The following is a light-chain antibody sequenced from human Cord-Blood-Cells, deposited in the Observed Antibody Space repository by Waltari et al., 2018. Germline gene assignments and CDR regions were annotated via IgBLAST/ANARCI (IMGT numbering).Light chain of an antibody. CDR1: QSISSY. CDR2: AAS. Sequence: DIQMTQSPSSLSASVGVRVTITCRASQSISSYLNWYQQKPGKAPKLLIYAASSLKSGVPSRFSGSGSGTDFTLTISSLQPEEFATYYCQQSYSTGGCTFGPGTKVDIK. J-gene: IGKJ3*01. V-gene: IGKV1-39*01. CDR3: QQSYSTGGCT.